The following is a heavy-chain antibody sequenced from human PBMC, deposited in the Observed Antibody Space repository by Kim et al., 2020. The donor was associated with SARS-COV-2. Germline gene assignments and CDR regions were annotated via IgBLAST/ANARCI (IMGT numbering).Heavy chain of an antibody. J-gene: IGHJ6*02. V-gene: IGHV3-48*02. CDR3: ASWSGYGMDV. CDR1: GFTFSSYS. CDR2: ISSSSTI. Sequence: GGSLRLSCAASGFTFSSYSMNWVRQAPGKGLEWVSYISSSSTIYYADSVKGRFTISRDNAKNSLYLQMNSLRDEVTAVYYCASWSGYGMDVWGQGTTVTVSS.